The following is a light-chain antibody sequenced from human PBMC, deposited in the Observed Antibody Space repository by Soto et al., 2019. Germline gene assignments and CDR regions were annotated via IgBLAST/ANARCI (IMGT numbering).Light chain of an antibody. CDR2: EAS. Sequence: DIQMTQSPSTLSAFVGDRVTITCRASQTIRNYLAWYQQKPGKAPDLLIYEASSLENEVPSRFSGSGFGTEFTLTISSLQPDDSATYYCQQYGLQGTFGQGTKVDIK. CDR3: QQYGLQGT. J-gene: IGKJ1*01. V-gene: IGKV1-5*01. CDR1: QTIRNY.